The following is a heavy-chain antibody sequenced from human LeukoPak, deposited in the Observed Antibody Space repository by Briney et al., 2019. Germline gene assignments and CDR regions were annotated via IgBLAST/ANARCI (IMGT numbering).Heavy chain of an antibody. Sequence: GGSLRLSCAASGFTFSSYGMHWVGQAPGKGLEWVAVISYDGSNKYYADSVKGRFTISRDNSKNTLYLQMNSLRAQDTAVYYCALHGAFDYWGQGTLVTVSS. CDR3: ALHGAFDY. CDR2: ISYDGSNK. D-gene: IGHD1-26*01. J-gene: IGHJ4*02. CDR1: GFTFSSYG. V-gene: IGHV3-30*03.